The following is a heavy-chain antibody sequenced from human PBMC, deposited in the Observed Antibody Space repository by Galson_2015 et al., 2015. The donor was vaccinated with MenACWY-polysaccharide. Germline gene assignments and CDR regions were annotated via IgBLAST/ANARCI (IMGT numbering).Heavy chain of an antibody. Sequence: SVKVSCKASGGTFSSYAISWVRQAPGQGLEWMGGIIPIFGTAKYAQKFQGRVTITADESTSTAYMELSSLRSEDTAVYYCARDPHARLDAFDIWGQGTMVTVSS. D-gene: IGHD3-16*01. V-gene: IGHV1-69*13. CDR2: IIPIFGTA. CDR1: GGTFSSYA. J-gene: IGHJ3*02. CDR3: ARDPHARLDAFDI.